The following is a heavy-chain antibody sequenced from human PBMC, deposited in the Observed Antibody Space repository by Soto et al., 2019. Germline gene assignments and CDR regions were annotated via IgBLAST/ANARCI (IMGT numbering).Heavy chain of an antibody. V-gene: IGHV3-21*04. D-gene: IGHD3-22*01. CDR1: GFTFRNYN. CDR2: ISSSSSYM. J-gene: IGHJ4*02. CDR3: AKEITMIVVVTPHDDY. Sequence: GGSLRLSCAASGFTFRNYNMNWVRQAPGKGLEWVSFISSSSSYMNYADSVKGRFTISRDNSKNTLYLQMNSLRAEDTAVYYCAKEITMIVVVTPHDDYWGQGTLVNVSS.